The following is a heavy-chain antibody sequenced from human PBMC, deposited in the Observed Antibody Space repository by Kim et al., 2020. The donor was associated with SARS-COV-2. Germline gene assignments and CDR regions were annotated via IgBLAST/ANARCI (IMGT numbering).Heavy chain of an antibody. V-gene: IGHV1-69*13. CDR2: IIPIFGTA. J-gene: IGHJ6*02. Sequence: SVKVSCKASGGTFSSYAISWVRQAPGQGLEWMGGIIPIFGTANYAQKFQGRVTITADESTSTAYMELSSLRSEDTAVYYCARDPITMVRGVHHPYYGMDVWGQGTTVTVSS. CDR1: GGTFSSYA. CDR3: ARDPITMVRGVHHPYYGMDV. D-gene: IGHD3-10*01.